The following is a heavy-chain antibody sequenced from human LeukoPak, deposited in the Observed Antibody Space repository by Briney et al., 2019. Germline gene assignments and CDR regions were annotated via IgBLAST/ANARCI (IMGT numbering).Heavy chain of an antibody. J-gene: IGHJ5*02. D-gene: IGHD2-15*01. CDR2: IIPIFGIA. Sequence: AASVKVSCKASGGTFSSYAISWVRQAPGQGLEWMGRIIPIFGIANYAQKFQGRVTITADKSTSTAYMELSSLRSEDTAVYYCARDRRSSGGSGIFDPWGQGTLVTVSS. CDR1: GGTFSSYA. V-gene: IGHV1-69*04. CDR3: ARDRRSSGGSGIFDP.